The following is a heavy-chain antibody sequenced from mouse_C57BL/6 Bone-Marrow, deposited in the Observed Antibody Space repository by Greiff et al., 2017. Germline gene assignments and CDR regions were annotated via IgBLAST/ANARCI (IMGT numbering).Heavy chain of an antibody. CDR3: AMVTTVVPYFDY. D-gene: IGHD1-1*01. CDR1: GYTFTSYW. Sequence: QVQLKQPGAELVMPGASVKLSCKASGYTFTSYWMHWVKQRPGQGLEWIGEIDPSASYTNYNQKFKGKSTLTVDKSSSTAYMQLSSLTSEDSAVYYCAMVTTVVPYFDYWGQGTTLTVSS. CDR2: IDPSASYT. V-gene: IGHV1-69*01. J-gene: IGHJ2*01.